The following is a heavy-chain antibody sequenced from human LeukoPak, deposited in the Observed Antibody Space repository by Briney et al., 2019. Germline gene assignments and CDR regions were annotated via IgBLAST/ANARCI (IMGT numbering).Heavy chain of an antibody. V-gene: IGHV3-33*01. CDR3: ARGSSSWHNDLFDY. J-gene: IGHJ4*02. CDR1: GFTFSSYG. D-gene: IGHD6-13*01. Sequence: GGSLRLSCGASGFTFSSYGMHWVRQAPGKGLEWVAVIWYDGSNKYYADSVKGRFTISRDNSKNTLYLQMNSLRAEDTAVYYCARGSSSWHNDLFDYWGQGTLVTVSS. CDR2: IWYDGSNK.